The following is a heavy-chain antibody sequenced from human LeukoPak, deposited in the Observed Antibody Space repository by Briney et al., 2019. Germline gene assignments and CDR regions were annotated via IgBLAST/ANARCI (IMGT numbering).Heavy chain of an antibody. D-gene: IGHD6-19*01. CDR2: INPSGGST. Sequence: ASVKVSCKASGYTFTSYYMHWVRQAPGQGLEWMGIINPSGGSTSYAQKFQGRVTMTRDMSTSTVYMELSSLRSEDTAVYYCARDLTIAVAGTYYMDVWGKGTTVTVSS. CDR3: ARDLTIAVAGTYYMDV. CDR1: GYTFTSYY. V-gene: IGHV1-46*01. J-gene: IGHJ6*03.